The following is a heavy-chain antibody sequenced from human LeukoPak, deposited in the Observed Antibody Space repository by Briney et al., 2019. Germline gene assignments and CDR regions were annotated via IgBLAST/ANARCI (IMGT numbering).Heavy chain of an antibody. CDR2: INQDGSVQ. V-gene: IGHV3-7*01. CDR3: SRSLDY. CDR1: GFSLSTYL. Sequence: GGSLRLSCAASGFSLSTYLMDWVRQAPGKERDWVANINQDGSVQYYAASVRGRFTISRDNAKNSLHLQMNVLNVDDTAIYYCSRSLDYLGQGALVTVSS. J-gene: IGHJ4*02.